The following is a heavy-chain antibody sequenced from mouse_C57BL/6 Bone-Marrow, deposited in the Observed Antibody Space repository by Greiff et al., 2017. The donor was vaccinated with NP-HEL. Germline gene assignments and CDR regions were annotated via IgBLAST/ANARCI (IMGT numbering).Heavy chain of an antibody. CDR1: GYTFTDYY. CDR2: IYPGSGNT. V-gene: IGHV1-76*01. D-gene: IGHD2-2*01. CDR3: AREGYPAMDY. J-gene: IGHJ4*01. Sequence: QVQLQQSGAELVRPGASVKLSCKASGYTFTDYYINWVKQRPGQGLEWIARIYPGSGNTYYNEKFKGKATLTAEKSSSTAYMQLSSLTSEDSAVYFCAREGYPAMDYWGQGTSVTVSS.